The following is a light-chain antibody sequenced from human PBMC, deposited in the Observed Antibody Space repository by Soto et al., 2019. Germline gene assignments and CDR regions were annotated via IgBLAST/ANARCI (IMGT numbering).Light chain of an antibody. J-gene: IGLJ1*01. V-gene: IGLV1-40*01. CDR1: SSNIGAGYD. Sequence: QSVLTQPPSVSGAPGQRVTISCTGSSSNIGAGYDVHWYQHLPGTAPKLLIYGNSNRPSGVPDRFSGSKSGTSASLAITGLQAEDEADYYCCSYAGSGTDNYVFGSGTKLTVL. CDR2: GNS. CDR3: CSYAGSGTDNYV.